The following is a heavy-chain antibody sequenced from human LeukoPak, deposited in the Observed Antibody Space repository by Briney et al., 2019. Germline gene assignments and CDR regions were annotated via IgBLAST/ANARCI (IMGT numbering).Heavy chain of an antibody. V-gene: IGHV3-21*01. D-gene: IGHD2-21*01. CDR3: ARDRVPLWPDAFDI. CDR1: GFTFSSYS. J-gene: IGHJ3*02. Sequence: GGSLRLSWAASGFTFSSYSMNWVRQAPGKGLEWVSSISSSSSYIYYADSVKGRSTISRDNAKNSLYLQMNSLRAEDTAVYYCARDRVPLWPDAFDIWGQGTMVTVSS. CDR2: ISSSSSYI.